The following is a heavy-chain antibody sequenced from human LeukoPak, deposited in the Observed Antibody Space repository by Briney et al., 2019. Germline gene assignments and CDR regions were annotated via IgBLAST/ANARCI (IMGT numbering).Heavy chain of an antibody. CDR1: GYTFTDYY. CDR3: ARKPGGDYGGNLDY. D-gene: IGHD4-23*01. Sequence: GASVKASCKASGYTFTDYYIHWVRQAPGQGLEWMGWINPHTGGTNYAQRFQGRVTMTRDTSITTAYMDLSRLRSDDTAVYYCARKPGGDYGGNLDYWGQGTLVTVSS. CDR2: INPHTGGT. J-gene: IGHJ4*02. V-gene: IGHV1-2*02.